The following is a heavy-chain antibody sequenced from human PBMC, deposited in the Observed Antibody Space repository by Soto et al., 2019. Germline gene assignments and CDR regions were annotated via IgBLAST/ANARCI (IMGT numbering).Heavy chain of an antibody. CDR3: ARERGGFDYFDY. D-gene: IGHD5-12*01. CDR2: ISAYSGNT. V-gene: IGHV1-18*01. J-gene: IGHJ4*02. CDR1: GYRFSSYS. Sequence: QVQLVQSGPEVKKPGASVKVSCKASGYRFSSYSITWVRQAPGQGLEWMGWISAYSGNTHFAQNFKDRVILTTDTSTNTAYMELSSLKSDDTAIYYCARERGGFDYFDYWGQGTQVTVSS.